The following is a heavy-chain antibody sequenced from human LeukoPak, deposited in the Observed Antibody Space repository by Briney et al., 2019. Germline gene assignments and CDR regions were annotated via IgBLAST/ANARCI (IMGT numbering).Heavy chain of an antibody. V-gene: IGHV4-59*08. J-gene: IGHJ4*02. CDR1: GGSISNY. D-gene: IGHD6-19*01. CDR3: ARAWGTPYSSGHIDY. Sequence: SETLSLTCTVSGGSISNYWSWIRQPPGKGLEWIGYIYYSGGTNYNPSLKSRVTISVDTSKNQFSLKLSSVTAADTAVYYCARAWGTPYSSGHIDYWGQGTLVTVSS. CDR2: IYYSGGT.